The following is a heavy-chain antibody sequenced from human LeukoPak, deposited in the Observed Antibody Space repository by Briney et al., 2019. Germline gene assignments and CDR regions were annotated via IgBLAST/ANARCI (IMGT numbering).Heavy chain of an antibody. CDR3: AKDGSGSYSHAFDI. J-gene: IGHJ3*02. CDR1: GFTFSSYA. D-gene: IGHD1-26*01. Sequence: GGSLRLSCAASGFTFSSYAMSWVRQAPGKGLEWVSSISGSGGSAYYADSVKGRFTISRDNSKNTLYLQMNSLRAEDTAVYYCAKDGSGSYSHAFDIWGQGTMVTVSS. V-gene: IGHV3-23*01. CDR2: ISGSGGSA.